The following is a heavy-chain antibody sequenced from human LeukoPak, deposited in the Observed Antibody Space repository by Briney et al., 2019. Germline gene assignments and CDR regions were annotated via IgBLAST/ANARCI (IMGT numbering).Heavy chain of an antibody. J-gene: IGHJ4*02. Sequence: GGSLRLSCAASGFTFTDYWMHWVRQAPGKGLEWVAVISYDGSNKYYADSVKGRFTISRDNSKNTLYLQMNSLRAEDTAVYYCAKSFTESRIPLWGWGQGTLVTVSS. CDR2: ISYDGSNK. V-gene: IGHV3-30*18. CDR1: GFTFTDYW. CDR3: AKSFTESRIPLWG. D-gene: IGHD5-18*01.